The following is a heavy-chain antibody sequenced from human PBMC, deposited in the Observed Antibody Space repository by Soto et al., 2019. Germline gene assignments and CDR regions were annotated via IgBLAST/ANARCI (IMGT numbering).Heavy chain of an antibody. D-gene: IGHD2-2*01. CDR1: GFTFSNYA. J-gene: IGHJ4*02. V-gene: IGHV3-23*01. CDR2: ISGSGGST. CDR3: AKGSSISRPHYFDY. Sequence: GGSLRLSCAASGFTFSNYAMSWVRQAPGKGLEWVSAISGSGGSTDYAESVKGRFTISRDNSKNTLYLQMNTLGVEDTAVYYCAKGSSISRPHYFDYWGQGTLVTVSS.